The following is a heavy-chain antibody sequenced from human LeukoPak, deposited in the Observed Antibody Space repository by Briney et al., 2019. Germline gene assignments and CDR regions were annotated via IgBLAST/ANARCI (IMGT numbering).Heavy chain of an antibody. V-gene: IGHV4-4*07. CDR3: ARDTGGRGRLDAFDI. CDR2: IYPSGST. Sequence: SETLSLTCTVSGGSISSYYWSWIRQPAGKGLEWIGEIYPSGSTNYNPSLKSRVTISIDKSKNQFFLKLSSVTAADTAVYYCARDTGGRGRLDAFDIWGQGTMVTVSS. CDR1: GGSISSYY. D-gene: IGHD2-8*02. J-gene: IGHJ3*02.